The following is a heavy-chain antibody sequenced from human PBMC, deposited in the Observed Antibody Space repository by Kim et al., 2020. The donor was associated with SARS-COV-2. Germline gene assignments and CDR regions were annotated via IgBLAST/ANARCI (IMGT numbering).Heavy chain of an antibody. D-gene: IGHD3-16*01. J-gene: IGHJ4*02. Sequence: TYYADSVKVRFTISREISKSKVYLQMKSLRADDTAVYYCARDVFSVNYFDYWGQGVLVTVSS. CDR3: ARDVFSVNYFDY. V-gene: IGHV3-53*01. CDR2: T.